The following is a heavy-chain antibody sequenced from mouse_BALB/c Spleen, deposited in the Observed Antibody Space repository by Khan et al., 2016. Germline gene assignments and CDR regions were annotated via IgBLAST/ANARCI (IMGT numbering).Heavy chain of an antibody. CDR3: TSYSSSYAMAY. CDR1: GYTFTNYG. CDR2: INTYTGEP. V-gene: IGHV9-3-1*01. J-gene: IGHJ4*01. Sequence: QIQLVQSGPELKKPGETVKISCKASGYTFTNYGMNWVKQAPRKGLKWMGWINTYTGEPTYADDFKGRFAFSLETSASTSYLPIINLNNEGTATYFCTSYSSSYAMAYCGQGTSVTVSS. D-gene: IGHD1-1*01.